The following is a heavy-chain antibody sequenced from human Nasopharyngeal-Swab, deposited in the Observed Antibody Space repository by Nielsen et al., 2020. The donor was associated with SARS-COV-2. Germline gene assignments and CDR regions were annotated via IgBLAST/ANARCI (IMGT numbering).Heavy chain of an antibody. D-gene: IGHD2-15*01. CDR2: ISAYNGNT. J-gene: IGHJ4*02. CDR1: GYTFTSYG. V-gene: IGHV1-18*01. CDR3: ARDPGREDPFDY. Sequence: ASVKVSCKASGYTFTSYGISWVRQAPGQGLEWMGWISAYNGNTNYAQKLQGRVTMTTDTSTSTAHMELRSLRSDDTAVYYCARDPGREDPFDYWGQGTLVTVSS.